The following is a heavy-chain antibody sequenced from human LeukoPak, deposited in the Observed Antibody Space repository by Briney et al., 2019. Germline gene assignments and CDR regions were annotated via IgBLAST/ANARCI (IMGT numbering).Heavy chain of an antibody. J-gene: IGHJ5*02. D-gene: IGHD2-2*01. Sequence: SETLSLACAVYGGSFSGYYWSWIRQPPGKGLEWIGEINHSGSTNYNPSLKSRVTISVDTSKNQFSLKLSSVTAADTAVYYCARHSKGYCSSTSCYPFNWFDPWGQGTLVTVSS. V-gene: IGHV4-34*01. CDR2: INHSGST. CDR3: ARHSKGYCSSTSCYPFNWFDP. CDR1: GGSFSGYY.